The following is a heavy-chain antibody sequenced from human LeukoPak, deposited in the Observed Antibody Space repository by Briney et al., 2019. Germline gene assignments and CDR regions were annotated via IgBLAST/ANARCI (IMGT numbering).Heavy chain of an antibody. CDR2: IYYSGST. V-gene: IGHV4-59*01. Sequence: PSETLSLTCTVSGSSISSYYWSRIRQPPGKGLEWIGYIYYSGSTNYNPSLKSRVTISVDTSKNQFSLKLSSVTAADTAVYYCARGRPYCGGDCYPHLDYWGQGTLVTVSS. D-gene: IGHD2-21*02. CDR1: GSSISSYY. J-gene: IGHJ4*02. CDR3: ARGRPYCGGDCYPHLDY.